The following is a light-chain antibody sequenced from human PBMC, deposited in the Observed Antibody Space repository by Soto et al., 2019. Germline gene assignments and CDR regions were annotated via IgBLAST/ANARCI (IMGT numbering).Light chain of an antibody. CDR2: KAS. CDR1: QSISSW. J-gene: IGKJ3*01. V-gene: IGKV1-5*03. CDR3: QQYKSYPFT. Sequence: DIQMTQSPSTLSASVGDRVTITCRASQSISSWLAWYQQKPGKAPKLLIYKASSLESGVPSRFSGSGSRTEFTLTTRSLQPDDFATYYCQQYKSYPFTFGHGTKVDIK.